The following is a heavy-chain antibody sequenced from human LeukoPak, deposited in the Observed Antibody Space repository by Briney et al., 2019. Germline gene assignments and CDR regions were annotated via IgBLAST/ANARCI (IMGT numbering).Heavy chain of an antibody. D-gene: IGHD6-13*01. Sequence: GASVKVSCTASGYTFTSYGISWVRQAPGQGLEWMGWISAYNGNTNYAQKLQGRVTMTTDTSTSTAYMELRSLRSDDTAVYYCAREGIAAAGAQEYYYFDYWGQGTLVTVSS. CDR3: AREGIAAAGAQEYYYFDY. CDR2: ISAYNGNT. J-gene: IGHJ4*02. V-gene: IGHV1-18*01. CDR1: GYTFTSYG.